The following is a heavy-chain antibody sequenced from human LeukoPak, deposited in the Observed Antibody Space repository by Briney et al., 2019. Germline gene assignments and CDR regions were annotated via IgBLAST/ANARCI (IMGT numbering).Heavy chain of an antibody. Sequence: GGSLRLSCAASGFTVSSNYMSWVRQAPGKGLEWVSVIYSGGSTYYADSVKGRFTISRDNSKNTLYLQMNSLRAEDTAVYYCARDSYHDSSGYYFDYWGQGTLVTVSS. V-gene: IGHV3-66*01. J-gene: IGHJ4*02. CDR2: IYSGGST. D-gene: IGHD3-22*01. CDR1: GFTVSSNY. CDR3: ARDSYHDSSGYYFDY.